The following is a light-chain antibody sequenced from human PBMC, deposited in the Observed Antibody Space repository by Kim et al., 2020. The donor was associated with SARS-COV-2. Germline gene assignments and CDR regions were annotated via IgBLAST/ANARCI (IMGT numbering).Light chain of an antibody. Sequence: DIQMTQSPSSLSASVGDRVSITCRASQTIRTFLNWYQHKAGKAPELLIYKTSTLQSGVPSRFSGSGSGTDFTLTISSLQPEDFATYYCQQTYDAPPTFGQGTKLEIK. CDR1: QTIRTF. V-gene: IGKV1-39*01. CDR2: KTS. CDR3: QQTYDAPPT. J-gene: IGKJ2*01.